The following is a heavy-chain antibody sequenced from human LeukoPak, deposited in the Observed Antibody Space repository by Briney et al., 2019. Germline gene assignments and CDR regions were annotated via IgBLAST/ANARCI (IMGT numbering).Heavy chain of an antibody. CDR3: ARDKYYDFWSGYYGIDY. V-gene: IGHV4-39*07. Sequence: SETLSLTCTVSGGSISSSSYYWGWIRQPPGKGLEWIGSIYYSGSTYYNPSPKSRVTISVDTSKNQFSLKLSSVTAADTAVYYCARDKYYDFWSGYYGIDYWGQGTLVTVSS. CDR2: IYYSGST. J-gene: IGHJ4*02. CDR1: GGSISSSSYY. D-gene: IGHD3-3*01.